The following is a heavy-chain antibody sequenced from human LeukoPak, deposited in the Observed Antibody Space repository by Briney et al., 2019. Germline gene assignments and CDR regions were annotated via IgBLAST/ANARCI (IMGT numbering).Heavy chain of an antibody. Sequence: ASVRVSCKASGYTFTSYYIHWVRQAPGQGLEWMGVLNPSGGSPIYPQKFWGRDTITRETSTSTVYMELSSLRSEDTAVYYCARGDSGYYYGMDVWGQGTTVTVSS. CDR2: LNPSGGSP. CDR1: GYTFTSYY. CDR3: ARGDSGYYYGMDV. D-gene: IGHD1-26*01. V-gene: IGHV1-46*01. J-gene: IGHJ6*01.